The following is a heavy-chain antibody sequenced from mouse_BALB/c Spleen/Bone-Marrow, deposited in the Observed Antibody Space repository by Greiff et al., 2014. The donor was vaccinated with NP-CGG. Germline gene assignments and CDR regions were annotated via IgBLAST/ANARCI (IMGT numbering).Heavy chain of an antibody. CDR2: ISSGSSTI. CDR3: ARDDYDCAMDY. V-gene: IGHV5-17*02. Sequence: EVKVVESGGGLVQPGGSRKLSCAASGFTFSSFGMHWVRQAPEKGLEWVAYISSGSSTIYYADTVKGRFTISRDNPKNTLFLRMTSLRSEDTAMYYCARDDYDCAMDYWGQGTSVTVSS. D-gene: IGHD2-4*01. CDR1: GFTFSSFG. J-gene: IGHJ4*01.